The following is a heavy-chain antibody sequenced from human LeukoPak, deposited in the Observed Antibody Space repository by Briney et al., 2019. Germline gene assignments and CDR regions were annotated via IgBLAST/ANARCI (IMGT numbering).Heavy chain of an antibody. J-gene: IGHJ4*02. CDR1: GGSISSGDYY. D-gene: IGHD3-22*01. V-gene: IGHV4-30-4*01. CDR2: IYYSGST. Sequence: SETLSLTCTVSGGSISSGDYYWSWIRQPPGKGLEWIGHIYYSGSTYYNPSLKSRVTISVDTSKNQFSLKLSSVTAADTAVYYCARVGGYYPKYYFDYWGQGTLVTVSS. CDR3: ARVGGYYPKYYFDY.